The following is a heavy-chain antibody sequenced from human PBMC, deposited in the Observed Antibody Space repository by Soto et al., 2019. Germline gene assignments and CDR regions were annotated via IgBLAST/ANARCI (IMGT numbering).Heavy chain of an antibody. V-gene: IGHV4-59*01. J-gene: IGHJ6*02. CDR2: IYYSGST. Sequence: SETLSLTCTVSGGSISSYYWSWIRQPPGKGLEWIGYIYYSGSTNYNPSLKSRVTISVDTSKNQFSLKLSSVTAADTAVYYCARGIRGSGSFLYYYYGMDVWGQGTTVTVSS. CDR3: ARGIRGSGSFLYYYYGMDV. CDR1: GGSISSYY. D-gene: IGHD3-10*01.